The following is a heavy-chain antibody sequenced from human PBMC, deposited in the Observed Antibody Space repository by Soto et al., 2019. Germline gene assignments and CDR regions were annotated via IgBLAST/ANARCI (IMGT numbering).Heavy chain of an antibody. Sequence: QVQLVESGGGVVQPGRSLRLSCAASGFTFSSYGMHWVRQAPGKGLEWVAVISYDGSNKYYADSVKGRFTISRDNSKNTRYLQMNSLRAEDTAVYYCAKDLYGSGSYYERYYYYYGMDVWGQGTTVTVSS. J-gene: IGHJ6*02. CDR2: ISYDGSNK. D-gene: IGHD3-10*01. CDR1: GFTFSSYG. CDR3: AKDLYGSGSYYERYYYYYGMDV. V-gene: IGHV3-30*18.